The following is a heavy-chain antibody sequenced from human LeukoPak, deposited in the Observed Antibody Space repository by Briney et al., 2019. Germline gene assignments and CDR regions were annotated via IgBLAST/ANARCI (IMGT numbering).Heavy chain of an antibody. Sequence: GGSLRLSCAASGFTFSSYAMSWVRQAPGKGLEWVAVIWYDGSNKYYADSVKGRFTISRDNSKNTLYLQMNSLRAEDTAVYYCARDYCSSTSCYIEYYFDYWGQGTLVTVSS. V-gene: IGHV3-33*08. CDR1: GFTFSSYA. CDR3: ARDYCSSTSCYIEYYFDY. D-gene: IGHD2-2*02. J-gene: IGHJ4*02. CDR2: IWYDGSNK.